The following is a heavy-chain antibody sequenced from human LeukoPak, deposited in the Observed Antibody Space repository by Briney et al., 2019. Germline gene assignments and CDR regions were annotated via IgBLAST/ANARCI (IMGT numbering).Heavy chain of an antibody. V-gene: IGHV3-30-3*01. CDR3: ARGTYYYDSSGYYFDY. Sequence: EGSLRLSCAASGFTFSSYAMHWVRQAPGKGLEWVAVISYDGSNKYYADSVKGRFTISRDNSKNTLYLQMNSLRAEDTAVYYCARGTYYYDSSGYYFDYWGQGTLVTVSS. J-gene: IGHJ4*02. D-gene: IGHD3-22*01. CDR1: GFTFSSYA. CDR2: ISYDGSNK.